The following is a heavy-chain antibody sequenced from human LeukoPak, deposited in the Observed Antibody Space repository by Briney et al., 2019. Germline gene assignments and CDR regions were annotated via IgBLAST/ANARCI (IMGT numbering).Heavy chain of an antibody. CDR1: GGSISSGGYY. J-gene: IGHJ4*02. CDR3: ARGYCSSTSCRATHFDY. Sequence: SETLSLTCTVSGGSISSGGYYWSWIRQYPGKGLEWIGYIYYSGSTYYNPSLKSRVTISVDTSKNQFSLKLSSVTAADTAVYYCARGYCSSTSCRATHFDYWGQGTLVTVSS. V-gene: IGHV4-31*03. CDR2: IYYSGST. D-gene: IGHD2-2*01.